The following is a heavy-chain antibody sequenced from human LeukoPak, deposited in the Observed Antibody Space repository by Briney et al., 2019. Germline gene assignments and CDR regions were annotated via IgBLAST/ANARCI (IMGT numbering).Heavy chain of an antibody. Sequence: GGSLRLSCAASGFTFSSYGMHWVRQAPGKGLEWVALIWYDGSSKYYTDSVKGRLTISRDNSKNTLYLQMNSLRAEDTAIYYCAREGPRGNSQFDYWGQGTLVTVSS. CDR3: AREGPRGNSQFDY. CDR2: IWYDGSSK. V-gene: IGHV3-33*01. CDR1: GFTFSSYG. D-gene: IGHD2/OR15-2a*01. J-gene: IGHJ4*02.